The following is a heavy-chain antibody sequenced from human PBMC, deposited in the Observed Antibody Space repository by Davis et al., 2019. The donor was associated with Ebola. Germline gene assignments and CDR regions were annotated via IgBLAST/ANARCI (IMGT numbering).Heavy chain of an antibody. CDR1: GGSFSSYY. J-gene: IGHJ5*02. CDR3: ARGSWLHNWFDP. V-gene: IGHV4-34*01. D-gene: IGHD5-12*01. Sequence: SETLSLTCAVYGGSFSSYYWSWIRQPPGKGLEWIGYIYHSGSTYYNPSLKSRVTISVDRSKNQFSLKLSSVTAADTAVYYCARGSWLHNWFDPWGQGTLVTVSS. CDR2: IYHSGST.